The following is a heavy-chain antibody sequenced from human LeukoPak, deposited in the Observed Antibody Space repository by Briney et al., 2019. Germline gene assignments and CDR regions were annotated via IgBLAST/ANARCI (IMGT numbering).Heavy chain of an antibody. Sequence: SQTLSLTCAISGDSVSSKSVAWNWIRQSPSRGLEWLGRTYYRSKWYNDYAVSLKSRITINPDTSKNQFSLQLNSVTPEDTAVYYCVSDLCGGDDQWGRGTLVTVSS. CDR3: VSDLCGGDDQ. CDR1: GDSVSSKSVA. D-gene: IGHD3-3*01. J-gene: IGHJ5*02. V-gene: IGHV6-1*01. CDR2: TYYRSKWYN.